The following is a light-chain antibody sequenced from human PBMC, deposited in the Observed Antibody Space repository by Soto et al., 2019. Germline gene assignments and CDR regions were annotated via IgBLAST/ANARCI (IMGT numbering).Light chain of an antibody. Sequence: EIVVSLSPGTLSLSKGERATLSCRAIQSVSNNYLAWYQQKPGQAPRLLIYGASTRATGIPARFSGSGSGTEFTLTISSLQSEDFAVYYCQQYNNWPQITFGQGTRLEIK. CDR2: GAS. V-gene: IGKV3-15*01. J-gene: IGKJ5*01. CDR1: QSVSNN. CDR3: QQYNNWPQIT.